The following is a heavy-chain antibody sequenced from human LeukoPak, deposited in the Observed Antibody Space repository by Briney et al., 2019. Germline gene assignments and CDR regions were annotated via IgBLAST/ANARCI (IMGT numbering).Heavy chain of an antibody. V-gene: IGHV4-59*01. CDR3: ARDVYGSGSPYWYFDL. J-gene: IGHJ2*01. D-gene: IGHD3-10*01. CDR1: GGSISSYY. Sequence: SETLSLTCTVSGGSISSYYWSWIRQPPGKGLEWIGYIYYSGSTNYNPSLKSRVTISVDTSKNQFSLKLSSVTAADTAVYYCARDVYGSGSPYWYFDLWGRGTLVTVSS. CDR2: IYYSGST.